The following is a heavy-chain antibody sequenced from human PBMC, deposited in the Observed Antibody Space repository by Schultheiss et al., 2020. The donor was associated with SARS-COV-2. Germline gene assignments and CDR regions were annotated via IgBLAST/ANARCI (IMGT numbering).Heavy chain of an antibody. CDR3: ARGLGYYGSTTKGDY. Sequence: SETLSLTCTVSGGSISSYYWSWIRQPPGKGLEWIGYIYHSGSTYYNPSLKSRVTISVDPSKNQFSLKLSSVTAADTAVYYCARGLGYYGSTTKGDYWAQGTLVTVSS. CDR1: GGSISSYY. CDR2: IYHSGST. J-gene: IGHJ4*02. V-gene: IGHV4-59*12. D-gene: IGHD3-10*01.